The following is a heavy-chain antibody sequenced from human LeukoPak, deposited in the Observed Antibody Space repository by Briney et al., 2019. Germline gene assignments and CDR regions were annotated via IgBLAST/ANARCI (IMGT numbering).Heavy chain of an antibody. V-gene: IGHV4-34*01. D-gene: IGHD5-24*01. J-gene: IGHJ4*02. CDR1: GGSFSGYY. CDR2: INHSGST. CDR3: ARGGWLQYDY. Sequence: PSETLSLTCAVYGGSFSGYYWSWIRQPPGKGLEWIGEINHSGSTNYNPSLKSRVTISVDTSKNQFSLKLSSVTAADTAVYYCARGGWLQYDYWGQGTLVTVSS.